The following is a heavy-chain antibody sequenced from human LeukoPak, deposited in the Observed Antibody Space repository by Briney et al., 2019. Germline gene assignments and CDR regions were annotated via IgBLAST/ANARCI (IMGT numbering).Heavy chain of an antibody. CDR1: GFTFSSYA. CDR2: ISYDGSNK. CDR3: ARSPTYSSGWYFDY. J-gene: IGHJ4*02. Sequence: PGGSLRLSCAASGFTFSSYAMHWVRQAPGKGLEWVAVISYDGSNKYYADSVKGRFTISRDNSKNTLYLQMNSLRAEDTAVNYCARSPTYSSGWYFDYWGQGTLVTVSS. V-gene: IGHV3-30*04. D-gene: IGHD6-19*01.